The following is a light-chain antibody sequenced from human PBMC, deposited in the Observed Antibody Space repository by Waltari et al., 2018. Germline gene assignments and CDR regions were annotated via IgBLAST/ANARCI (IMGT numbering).Light chain of an antibody. CDR1: SNNVGNQG. CDR3: SAWDRRPPVWV. Sequence: QAGLTQPPSVSTDLRQTATLTCTGNSNNVGNQGAAWLQQHQGRPPKLVSYRNNTRPSGISERFSASRSGNPAPLTITEPQPEDEADYYCSAWDRRPPVWVFGGRTKLTVL. V-gene: IGLV10-54*04. CDR2: RNN. J-gene: IGLJ3*02.